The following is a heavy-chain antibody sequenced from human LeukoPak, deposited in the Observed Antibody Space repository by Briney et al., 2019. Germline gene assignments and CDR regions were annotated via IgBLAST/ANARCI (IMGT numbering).Heavy chain of an antibody. CDR3: GKNRYSGSLSPFDI. Sequence: GGSLRLSCAASGFRFSDYAMTWVRQAPGKGLEWVSAIRDSGRDTYYADSVKGRFTISRDNSKNTLYLQMNSLRAEDTAVYYCGKNRYSGSLSPFDIWGQGTMVTVSS. CDR2: IRDSGRDT. CDR1: GFRFSDYA. V-gene: IGHV3-23*01. D-gene: IGHD1-26*01. J-gene: IGHJ3*02.